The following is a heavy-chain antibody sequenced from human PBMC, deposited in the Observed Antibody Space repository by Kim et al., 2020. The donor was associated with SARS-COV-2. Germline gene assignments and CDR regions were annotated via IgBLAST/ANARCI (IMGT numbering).Heavy chain of an antibody. CDR3: AKDGHTSTTRTDSLDI. CDR2: ISGSGATT. D-gene: IGHD3-16*01. Sequence: GGSLRLSCATSGFTFRTYAMSWVRQAPGKGLEWLSAISGSGATTHYADSVKGRFTISRANSMNTLPLQMTSLRVQDTALYYCAKDGHTSTTRTDSLDIWG. V-gene: IGHV3-23*01. J-gene: IGHJ3*02. CDR1: GFTFRTYA.